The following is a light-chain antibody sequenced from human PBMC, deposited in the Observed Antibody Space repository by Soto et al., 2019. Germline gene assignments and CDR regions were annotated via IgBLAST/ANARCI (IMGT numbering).Light chain of an antibody. Sequence: QAVVTQEPSLTVSPGGTVTLTCGSSTGAVTSGHYPYWFQQQPGQAPRTLIYDTTNKHAWTPARFSGSLLGGKAALTLSGAQPEDEAEYYCLLSYRGARVVFGGGTKLTVL. J-gene: IGLJ2*01. CDR3: LLSYRGARVV. CDR2: DTT. V-gene: IGLV7-46*01. CDR1: TGAVTSGHY.